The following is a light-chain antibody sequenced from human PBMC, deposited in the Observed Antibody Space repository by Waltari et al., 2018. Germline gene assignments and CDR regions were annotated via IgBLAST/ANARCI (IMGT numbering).Light chain of an antibody. J-gene: IGKJ4*01. V-gene: IGKV1D-13*01. CDR1: QGISSA. CDR3: QQFNNYPL. Sequence: AIQLTQSPSSLSASVGDRVTITCRASQGISSALAWYHQKPGKAPKLLIYDASSLESGVPSRFSGSGSGTDFTLTISSLQPEDFATYYCQQFNNYPLFGGGTKVEIK. CDR2: DAS.